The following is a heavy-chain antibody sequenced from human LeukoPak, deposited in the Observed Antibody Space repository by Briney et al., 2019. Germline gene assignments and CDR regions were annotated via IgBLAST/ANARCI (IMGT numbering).Heavy chain of an antibody. CDR2: IYPGDSDT. CDR3: ATYSTYSSSWYVAFDI. J-gene: IGHJ3*02. CDR1: GYSFTSYW. D-gene: IGHD6-13*01. Sequence: TGESLKISCKGSGYSFTSYWIGWVRQMPGKGLEWMGIIYPGDSDTRYSPSFQGQVTISADKSISTAYLQWSSLKASDTAMYYCATYSTYSSSWYVAFDIWGQGTMVTVSS. V-gene: IGHV5-51*01.